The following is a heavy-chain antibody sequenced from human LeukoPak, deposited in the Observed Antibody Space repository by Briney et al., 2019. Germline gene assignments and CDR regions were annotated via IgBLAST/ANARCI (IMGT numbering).Heavy chain of an antibody. D-gene: IGHD2-2*02. CDR2: ISSSSSYI. CDR3: ARDWNIPPSD. V-gene: IGHV3-21*01. J-gene: IGHJ4*02. Sequence: GGSLRLSCAASGFTFSSYSMNWVRQAPGKGLEWVSSISSSSSYIYYADSMKGRFTISRDNAKNSLYLQMNSLRAEDTDVYYCARDWNIPPSDWGQGTLVTVSS. CDR1: GFTFSSYS.